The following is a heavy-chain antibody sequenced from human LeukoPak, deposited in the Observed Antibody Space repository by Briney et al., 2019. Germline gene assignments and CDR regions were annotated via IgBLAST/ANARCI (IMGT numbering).Heavy chain of an antibody. V-gene: IGHV3-74*01. CDR3: ARDLHYCSSTSCYTGEYFQH. CDR2: INSDGSWT. J-gene: IGHJ1*01. Sequence: QPGGSLRLSCAASGNYWMHWVRQAPGKGLVWVSHINSDGSWTSYADSVKGRFTISRDNAKNSLYLQMNSLRAEDTAVYYSARDLHYCSSTSCYTGEYFQHWGQGTLVTVSS. D-gene: IGHD2-2*02. CDR1: GNYW.